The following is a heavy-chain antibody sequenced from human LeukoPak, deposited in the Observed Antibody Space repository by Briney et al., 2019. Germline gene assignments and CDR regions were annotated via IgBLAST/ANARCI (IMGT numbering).Heavy chain of an antibody. CDR1: GVSVSSNSAA. Sequence: SQTLSLTCAISGVSVSSNSAAWNWIRQSPSRGLEWLGRTYYRSKWYNDYAVSVKSRITINPDTSKNQFSLQLNSVTPEDTAVYYCARGGDYDILTGQAYYFDYWGQGTLVTVSS. D-gene: IGHD3-9*01. CDR3: ARGGDYDILTGQAYYFDY. CDR2: TYYRSKWYN. V-gene: IGHV6-1*01. J-gene: IGHJ4*02.